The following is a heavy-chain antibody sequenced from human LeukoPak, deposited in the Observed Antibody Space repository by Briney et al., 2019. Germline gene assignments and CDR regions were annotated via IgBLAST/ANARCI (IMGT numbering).Heavy chain of an antibody. D-gene: IGHD1-1*01. CDR1: GFTFSSYG. Sequence: GGSLRLSCAASGFTFSSYGMHWVRQAPGKGLKWVAVIWYDGSNKYYADSVKGRFTISRDNSKNTLYLQMNSLRAEDTAVYYCARIATTDYYYGMDVWGQGTTVTVSS. J-gene: IGHJ6*02. V-gene: IGHV3-33*01. CDR3: ARIATTDYYYGMDV. CDR2: IWYDGSNK.